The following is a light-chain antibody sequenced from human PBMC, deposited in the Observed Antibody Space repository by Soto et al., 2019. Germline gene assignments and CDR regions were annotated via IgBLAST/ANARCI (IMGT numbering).Light chain of an antibody. J-gene: IGKJ4*01. V-gene: IGKV1-5*03. Sequence: DSQMTQSPSTLAASVGDRVTITCRASQSISSWLAWYQQKPGKAPKLLIYKASLLQSGVSSRFSGSGSGTEFTLTISSLQPEDFATYYCQQYDRYPVTFGGGTKVEVK. CDR1: QSISSW. CDR3: QQYDRYPVT. CDR2: KAS.